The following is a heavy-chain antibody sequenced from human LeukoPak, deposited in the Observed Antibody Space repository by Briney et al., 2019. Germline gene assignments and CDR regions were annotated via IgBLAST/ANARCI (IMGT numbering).Heavy chain of an antibody. Sequence: ASVKVSCKVSGYTLTELSMHWVRQAPGKGLEWMGGFDPEDGETIYAQKFQGRVTMTEDTSTDTAYMELSSLRSEDTAVYYCATDGYNWNGNYYYYGMDVWGQGTTVTVSS. CDR3: ATDGYNWNGNYYYYGMDV. J-gene: IGHJ6*02. V-gene: IGHV1-24*01. CDR1: GYTLTELS. D-gene: IGHD1-1*01. CDR2: FDPEDGET.